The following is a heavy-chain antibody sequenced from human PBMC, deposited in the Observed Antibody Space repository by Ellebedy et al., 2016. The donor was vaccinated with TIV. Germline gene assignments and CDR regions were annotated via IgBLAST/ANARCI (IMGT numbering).Heavy chain of an antibody. CDR3: AKELGRFGEFLRYYYGMDV. V-gene: IGHV3-23*01. Sequence: GESLKISXAASGFTFSSYAMSWVRQAPGKGLEWVSAISGSGGSTYYADSVKGRFTISRDNSKNTLYLQMNSLRAEDTAVYYCAKELGRFGEFLRYYYGMDVWGQGTTVTVSS. CDR1: GFTFSSYA. CDR2: ISGSGGST. D-gene: IGHD3-10*01. J-gene: IGHJ6*02.